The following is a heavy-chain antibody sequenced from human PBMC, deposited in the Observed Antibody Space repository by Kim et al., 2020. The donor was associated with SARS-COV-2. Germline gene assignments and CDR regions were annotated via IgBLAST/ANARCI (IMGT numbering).Heavy chain of an antibody. V-gene: IGHV3-53*01. CDR3: ARVRSGVYPAYPDN. J-gene: IGHJ4*02. Sequence: GGSLRLSCAASGFTVSSNYMSWVRQAPGKGLEWVSVIYSGGTTYYGDSVKGRFTISRDNSKNTLYLQMNDLRVEDTAVYYCARVRSGVYPAYPDNWGQGTLVTVSS. CDR1: GFTVSSNY. D-gene: IGHD2-15*01. CDR2: IYSGGTT.